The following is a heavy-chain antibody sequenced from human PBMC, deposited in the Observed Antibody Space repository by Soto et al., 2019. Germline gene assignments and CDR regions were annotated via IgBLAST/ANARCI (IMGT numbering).Heavy chain of an antibody. CDR2: IKQDGSEK. CDR1: GFTFSSYW. J-gene: IGHJ5*02. V-gene: IGHV3-7*01. CDR3: ARRFIMGVTGANWFDP. Sequence: EVQLVESGGGLVQPGGSLRLSCAASGFTFSSYWMSWVRQAPGKGLEWVANIKQDGSEKYYVDSVKGRFTISRDNAKNSLYLQMNSLRAEDTAVYYCARRFIMGVTGANWFDPWGQGTLVTVSS. D-gene: IGHD1-20*01.